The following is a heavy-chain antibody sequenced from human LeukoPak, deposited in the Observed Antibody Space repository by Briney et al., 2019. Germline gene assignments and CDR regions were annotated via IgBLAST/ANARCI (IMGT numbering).Heavy chain of an antibody. CDR1: GYSFTGYY. D-gene: IGHD6-19*01. CDR3: ARGYSSFDAFDI. CDR2: INPNSGGT. J-gene: IGHJ3*02. Sequence: ASVKVSCKASGYSFTGYYVHWVRQAPGQGLEWMGWINPNSGGTNYAQKFQGRVTMTRDTSISTAYMELSRLRSDDTAVYYCARGYSSFDAFDIWGQGTMVTVSS. V-gene: IGHV1-2*02.